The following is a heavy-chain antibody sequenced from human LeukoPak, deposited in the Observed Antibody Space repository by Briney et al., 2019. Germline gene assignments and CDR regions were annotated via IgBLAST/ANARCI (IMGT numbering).Heavy chain of an antibody. D-gene: IGHD1-1*01. CDR3: ARDWETNSFDY. Sequence: GGSLRLSCAASEFTFTTYGMHWVRQAPGKGLEWVAFIYYDGSNIYYADYVKGRFTISRDISKNTLYLQMDSLRAEDTAIYYCARDWETNSFDYWGQGTLVTVSS. CDR1: EFTFTTYG. J-gene: IGHJ4*02. CDR2: IYYDGSNI. V-gene: IGHV3-33*01.